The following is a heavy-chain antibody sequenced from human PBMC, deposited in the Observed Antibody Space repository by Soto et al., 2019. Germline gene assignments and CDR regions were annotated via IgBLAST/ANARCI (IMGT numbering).Heavy chain of an antibody. V-gene: IGHV4-30-4*01. CDR3: ARGLIPEATMPPLFDY. D-gene: IGHD3-16*01. CDR2: IYYSGST. Sequence: SETLSLTCTVSGGSISSGDYYWSWIRQPPGKGLEWIGYIYYSGSTYYNPSLKSRVTISVDTSKNQFSLKLSSVTAADTAVYYCARGLIPEATMPPLFDYWGQGTLVTVSS. J-gene: IGHJ4*02. CDR1: GGSISSGDYY.